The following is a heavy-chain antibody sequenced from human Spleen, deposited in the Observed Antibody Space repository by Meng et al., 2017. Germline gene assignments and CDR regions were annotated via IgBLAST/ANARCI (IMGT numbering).Heavy chain of an antibody. V-gene: IGHV1-18*01. Sequence: QVQLVQSGAEVREHGASGNVSCKASGYTFTSFGISWVRQAPVQGLEWMGWISPYNGNANYAQNLQARVTMATDTSTSTAYMELRSLRSDDTAVYYCARGCSGGYCLDYWGQGTLVTVSS. CDR3: ARGCSGGYCLDY. CDR1: GYTFTSFG. CDR2: ISPYNGNA. J-gene: IGHJ4*02. D-gene: IGHD2-15*01.